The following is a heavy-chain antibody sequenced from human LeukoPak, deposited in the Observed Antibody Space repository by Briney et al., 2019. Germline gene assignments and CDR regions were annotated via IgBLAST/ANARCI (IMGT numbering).Heavy chain of an antibody. D-gene: IGHD1-26*01. V-gene: IGHV3-23*01. CDR3: AKGSRGSYHY. CDR2: ITDSGVDT. Sequence: QPGGSLRLSCAASGFTFNSDAMTWVRQAPEKGLEWVSSITDSGVDTYYADSVKGRFTISRDNSKNTLFLQMNSLRAEDTAVYYCAKGSRGSYHYWGQGTLVTVSS. CDR1: GFTFNSDA. J-gene: IGHJ4*02.